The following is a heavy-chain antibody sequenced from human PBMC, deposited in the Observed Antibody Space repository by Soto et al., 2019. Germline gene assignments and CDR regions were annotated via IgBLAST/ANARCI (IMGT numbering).Heavy chain of an antibody. V-gene: IGHV4-59*01. CDR2: IYYSGST. Sequence: SETLSLTCTVSGGSISSYYWSWIRQPPGKGLEWIGYIYYSGSTNYNPSLKSRVTISVDTSKNQFSLKLSSVTAADTAVYYCARDGGSYYEGYYYYYGMDVWGQGTTVTVSS. D-gene: IGHD1-26*01. CDR3: ARDGGSYYEGYYYYYGMDV. J-gene: IGHJ6*02. CDR1: GGSISSYY.